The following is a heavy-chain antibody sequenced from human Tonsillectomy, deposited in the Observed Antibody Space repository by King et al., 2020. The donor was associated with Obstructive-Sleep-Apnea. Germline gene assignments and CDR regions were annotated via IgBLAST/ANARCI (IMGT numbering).Heavy chain of an antibody. J-gene: IGHJ4*02. CDR2: INHSGST. D-gene: IGHD5-24*01. Sequence: VQLQQWGAGLLKPSETLSLTCAVYGGSFSGYYWSWIRQPPGKGLEWIGEINHSGSTNYNPSLKSRVTISVDTSKNQFSLKLSSVTAADTAVYYCARGRRVRWLQFPLLDYWGQGTLVTVSS. CDR3: ARGRRVRWLQFPLLDY. CDR1: GGSFSGYY. V-gene: IGHV4-34*01.